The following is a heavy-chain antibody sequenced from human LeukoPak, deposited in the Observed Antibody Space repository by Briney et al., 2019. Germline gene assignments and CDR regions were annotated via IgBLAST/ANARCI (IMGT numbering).Heavy chain of an antibody. Sequence: PGGSLRLSCAVSGFTFSSYEMNWVRQAPGKGLEWVSYITGSGETIYSADSVKGRSTISRDNAKKSLYLLMNSLRPQDTAVYFCVRGDWYFESWGQGTLVTVSS. V-gene: IGHV3-48*03. J-gene: IGHJ4*02. CDR3: VRGDWYFES. CDR1: GFTFSSYE. D-gene: IGHD2-21*01. CDR2: ITGSGETI.